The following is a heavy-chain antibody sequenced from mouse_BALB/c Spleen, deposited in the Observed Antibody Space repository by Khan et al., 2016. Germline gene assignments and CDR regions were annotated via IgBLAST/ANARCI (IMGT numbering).Heavy chain of an antibody. Sequence: EVELVESGGGLVKPGGSLKLSCAASGFTFSDYYMYWVRQTPEKRLEWVATISDGGSYTYYPDSVKGRFPISRDNAKNNLYLQMSSLKSEDTAMYYCARGGLRGGAWFAYWGQGTLVTVSA. V-gene: IGHV5-4*02. J-gene: IGHJ3*01. D-gene: IGHD2-4*01. CDR3: ARGGLRGGAWFAY. CDR1: GFTFSDYY. CDR2: ISDGGSYT.